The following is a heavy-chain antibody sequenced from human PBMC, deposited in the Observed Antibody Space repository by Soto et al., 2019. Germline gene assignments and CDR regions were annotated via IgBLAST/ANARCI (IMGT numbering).Heavy chain of an antibody. CDR3: TTEIAVAPWNYYYGMDV. CDR1: GFTFSNAW. D-gene: IGHD6-19*01. V-gene: IGHV3-15*07. Sequence: GGSLRLSCAASGFTFSNAWMNWVRQAPGKGLEWVGRIKSKTDGGTTDYAAPVKGRFTISRDDSKNTLYLQMNSLKTEDTAVYYCTTEIAVAPWNYYYGMDVWGQGTTVTVSS. J-gene: IGHJ6*02. CDR2: IKSKTDGGTT.